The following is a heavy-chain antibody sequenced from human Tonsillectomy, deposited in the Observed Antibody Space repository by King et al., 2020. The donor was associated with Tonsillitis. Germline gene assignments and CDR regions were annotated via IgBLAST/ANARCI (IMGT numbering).Heavy chain of an antibody. CDR3: AKDFRSSGYLPYAFDI. CDR2: FSGIGGST. CDR1: GFTFSSYA. D-gene: IGHD3-22*01. V-gene: IGHV3-23*04. J-gene: IGHJ3*02. Sequence: VQLVESGGGLVQPGGSLRLSCAASGFTFSSYAMSWVRQAPGTGLDWFSAFSGIGGSTYYADSVKGRFTISRDNSKNTLYLQMTSLCAEDTAVYYCAKDFRSSGYLPYAFDIWGQGTMVTVSS.